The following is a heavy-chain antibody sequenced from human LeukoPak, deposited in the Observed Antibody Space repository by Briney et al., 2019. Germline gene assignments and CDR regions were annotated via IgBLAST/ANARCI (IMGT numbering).Heavy chain of an antibody. CDR2: IYNSGLA. D-gene: IGHD3-16*01. Sequence: PSETLSLTCTVSGVSISTYYWSWIRQPPGKELEWIGYIYNSGLANYNPSLKSRVTISVDASRNQFSLNLNSVTAADAAIYYCARHGGQYDFDYWGQGTLVTVSS. V-gene: IGHV4-59*08. CDR3: ARHGGQYDFDY. J-gene: IGHJ4*02. CDR1: GVSISTYY.